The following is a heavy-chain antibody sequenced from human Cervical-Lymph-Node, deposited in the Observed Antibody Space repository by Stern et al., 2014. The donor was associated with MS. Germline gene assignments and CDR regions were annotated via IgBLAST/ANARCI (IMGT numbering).Heavy chain of an antibody. Sequence: EVHLVESGGGLVQPGRSLRLSCAASGFKFDDYAMHWVRQVPGKGLEWVSSISWHSVKTAYADSVKDRFTISRDNARNTLYLQVESLRPEDTALYYCARAPILWTGTWLGNGMDVWGQGTTVTVSS. CDR3: ARAPILWTGTWLGNGMDV. D-gene: IGHD3/OR15-3a*01. CDR1: GFKFDDYA. J-gene: IGHJ6*02. V-gene: IGHV3-9*01. CDR2: ISWHSVKT.